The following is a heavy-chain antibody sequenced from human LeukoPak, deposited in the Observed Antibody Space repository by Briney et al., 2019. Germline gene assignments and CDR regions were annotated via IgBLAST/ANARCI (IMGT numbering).Heavy chain of an antibody. J-gene: IGHJ4*02. CDR2: INHSGST. D-gene: IGHD5-18*01. Sequence: SETLSLTCAVYGGSFSGYYWSWIRQPPGKGLEWTGEINHSGSTNYNPSLKSRVTISVDTSKNQFSLKLSSVTAADTAVYYCAIFRVGYSYGRFDYWGQGTLVTVSS. CDR1: GGSFSGYY. CDR3: AIFRVGYSYGRFDY. V-gene: IGHV4-34*01.